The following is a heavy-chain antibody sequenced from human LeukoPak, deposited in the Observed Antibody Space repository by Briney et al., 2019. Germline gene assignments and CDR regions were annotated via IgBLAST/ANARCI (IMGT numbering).Heavy chain of an antibody. J-gene: IGHJ3*02. D-gene: IGHD6-19*01. V-gene: IGHV4-39*01. CDR1: GGSISSRSYY. Sequence: KPSETLSLTCTVSGGSISSRSYYWGWIRQSPGKGLEWIGVIYYSGSTYYNPSLKSRVTISVDTSKNQFSLKLSSVTAADTAVYYCASSVIAVTGTRKAFDIWGQGTMVTVSS. CDR3: ASSVIAVTGTRKAFDI. CDR2: IYYSGST.